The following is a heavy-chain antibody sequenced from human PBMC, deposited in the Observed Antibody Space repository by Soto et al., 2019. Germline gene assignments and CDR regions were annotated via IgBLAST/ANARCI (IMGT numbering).Heavy chain of an antibody. CDR1: VYTFTSYG. CDR2: ISAYNGNT. CDR3: ARSEFLEWLLPFDY. D-gene: IGHD3-3*01. V-gene: IGHV1-18*01. J-gene: IGHJ4*02. Sequence: ASVKVSCKASVYTFTSYGISWVRQAPGQGLEWMGWISAYNGNTNYAQKLQGRVTMTTDTSTSTAYMELRSLRSDDTAVYYCARSEFLEWLLPFDYWGQGTLVTVSS.